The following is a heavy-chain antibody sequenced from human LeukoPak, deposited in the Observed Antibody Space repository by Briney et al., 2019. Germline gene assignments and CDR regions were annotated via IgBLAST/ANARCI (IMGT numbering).Heavy chain of an antibody. Sequence: PGGSLRLSCAASGFTVGSSYMNWVRQAPGKGLEWVSLIYGGGNTYYADSVKGRFTISRDNSKNTLYLQMNSLRAEDTAVYYCARGHDYGDYEGAFDIWGQGTMVTVSS. CDR3: ARGHDYGDYEGAFDI. D-gene: IGHD4-17*01. CDR2: IYGGGNT. V-gene: IGHV3-53*01. J-gene: IGHJ3*02. CDR1: GFTVGSSY.